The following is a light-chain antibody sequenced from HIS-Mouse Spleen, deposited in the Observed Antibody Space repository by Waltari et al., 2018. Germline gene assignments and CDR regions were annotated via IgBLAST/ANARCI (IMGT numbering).Light chain of an antibody. V-gene: IGLV1-51*01. CDR2: DNN. J-gene: IGLJ2*01. CDR1: TPTIGNNY. CDR3: GTWDSSLSVV. Sequence: QSVLTQPPSVSAAPGQKVPIPCSRSTPTIGNNYVSWYQQLPGTAPKLLIYDNNKRPSGIPDRFSGSKSGTSATLGITGLQTGDEADYYCGTWDSSLSVVFGGGTKLTVL.